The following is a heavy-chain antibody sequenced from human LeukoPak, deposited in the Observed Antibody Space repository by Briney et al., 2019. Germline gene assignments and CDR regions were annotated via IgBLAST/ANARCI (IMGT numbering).Heavy chain of an antibody. Sequence: GASVKVSCKASGYTFTGYCMHWVRQAPGQGLEGMGWINPNSGGTNYAQKFQGRVAMTRDTSISTAYMELSRLRSDDTAVYYCASRYGDYRAFDIWGQGTMVTVSS. J-gene: IGHJ3*02. CDR1: GYTFTGYC. D-gene: IGHD4-17*01. V-gene: IGHV1-2*02. CDR2: INPNSGGT. CDR3: ASRYGDYRAFDI.